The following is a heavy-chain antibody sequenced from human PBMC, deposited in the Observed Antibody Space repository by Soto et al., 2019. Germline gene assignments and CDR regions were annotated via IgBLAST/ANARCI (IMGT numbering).Heavy chain of an antibody. CDR1: GFTFSDYY. CDR3: ARARRDGYNDAFDI. J-gene: IGHJ3*02. V-gene: IGHV3-11*06. CDR2: ISTSSTYT. Sequence: QVQLVESGGGLVKPGGSLRLSCAASGFTFSDYYMSWIRQAPGKGLAWLSYISTSSTYTNYADSVKGRFTISRDNAKNSLSLQMNSLRAEDTAVYYCARARRDGYNDAFDIWGQGTMVTVPS. D-gene: IGHD5-12*01.